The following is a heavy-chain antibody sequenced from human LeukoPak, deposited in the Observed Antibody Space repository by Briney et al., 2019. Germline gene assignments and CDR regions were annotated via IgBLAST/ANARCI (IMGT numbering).Heavy chain of an antibody. Sequence: PAESLRLSCAASGFTFSAYARSWVRQAPGKGLEWVSGINGRGDNTYYVDSAKGRFTISRDNSKNPLFLQMNSLRAEDTAVYYCARHQYSYGPGFDYWGQGTLVTVSS. CDR2: INGRGDNT. V-gene: IGHV3-23*01. CDR3: ARHQYSYGPGFDY. CDR1: GFTFSAYA. J-gene: IGHJ4*02. D-gene: IGHD5-18*01.